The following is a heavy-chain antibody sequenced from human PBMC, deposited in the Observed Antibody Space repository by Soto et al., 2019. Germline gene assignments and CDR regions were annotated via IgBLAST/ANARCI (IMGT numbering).Heavy chain of an antibody. Sequence: GGSLRLSCAASGFTFSSYSMNWVRQAPGKGLEWVSSISSSSSYIYYADSVKGRFTISRDNAKNSLYLQMNSLRAEDTAVYYCARTHLMTTVTLFDYWGQGTLVTVSS. CDR1: GFTFSSYS. J-gene: IGHJ4*02. CDR3: ARTHLMTTVTLFDY. V-gene: IGHV3-21*01. D-gene: IGHD4-17*01. CDR2: ISSSSSYI.